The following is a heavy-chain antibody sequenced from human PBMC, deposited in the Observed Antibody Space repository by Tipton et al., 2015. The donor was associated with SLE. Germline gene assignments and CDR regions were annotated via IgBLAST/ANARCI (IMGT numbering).Heavy chain of an antibody. Sequence: SLRLSCAASGFTFRNSAMSWVRQAPGKGLEWVSVIFSSGSAYYADSVKGRFTVSRDNSKNTLSLQMNSLRAEDTAVYFCASDGAVSGAFEMWGQGTMVTVSS. CDR3: ASDGAVSGAFEM. CDR2: IFSSGSA. D-gene: IGHD2-8*01. CDR1: GFTFRNSA. J-gene: IGHJ3*02. V-gene: IGHV3-53*01.